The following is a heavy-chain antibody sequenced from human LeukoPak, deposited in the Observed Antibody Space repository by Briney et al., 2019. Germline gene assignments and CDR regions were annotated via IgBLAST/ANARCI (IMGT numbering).Heavy chain of an antibody. Sequence: SETLSLTCTVSGGSISSSSYYWGWIRQPPGKGLEWIGNIYYSGSTYYNPSLKSRVTISVDTSKNQFSLKLSSVTAADTAVYYCARTGGNATPNFDYWGQGTLVTVSS. CDR1: GGSISSSSYY. J-gene: IGHJ4*02. V-gene: IGHV4-39*07. CDR2: IYYSGST. CDR3: ARTGGNATPNFDY. D-gene: IGHD3-16*01.